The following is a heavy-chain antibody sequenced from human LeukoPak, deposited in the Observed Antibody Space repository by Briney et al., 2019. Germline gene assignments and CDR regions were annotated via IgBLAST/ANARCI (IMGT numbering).Heavy chain of an antibody. Sequence: PWGSLRLSCAASGFTFSSYSMNWVRQAPGKGLEWVSSICSSSSYIYYADSVKGRFTISRDNAKNSLYLQMNSLRAEDTAVYYCATSGSRPFDYWGQGTLVTVSS. CDR2: ICSSSSYI. V-gene: IGHV3-21*01. J-gene: IGHJ4*02. D-gene: IGHD1-26*01. CDR1: GFTFSSYS. CDR3: ATSGSRPFDY.